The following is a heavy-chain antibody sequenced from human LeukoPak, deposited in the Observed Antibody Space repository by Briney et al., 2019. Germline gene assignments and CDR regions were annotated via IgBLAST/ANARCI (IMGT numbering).Heavy chain of an antibody. D-gene: IGHD2-8*01. CDR1: GYTFTGYY. Sequence: ASVKVSCKASGYTFTGYYMHWVRQAPGQGLEWMGWINPNSGGTNYAQKFQGRVTMTRDTSISTAYMELSRLRSDDTAVYYCARTPPYCTNGVCYAFDYWGQGTLVTVSS. V-gene: IGHV1-2*02. J-gene: IGHJ4*02. CDR2: INPNSGGT. CDR3: ARTPPYCTNGVCYAFDY.